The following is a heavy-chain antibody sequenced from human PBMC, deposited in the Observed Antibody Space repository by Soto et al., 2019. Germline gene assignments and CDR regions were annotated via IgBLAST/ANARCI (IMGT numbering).Heavy chain of an antibody. CDR3: ARDDDQGDYVVDY. CDR1: GFTFSSYA. J-gene: IGHJ4*02. CDR2: ISYDGRKK. V-gene: IGHV3-30*04. Sequence: QVQLVESGGGVVQPGRSLSLSCAASGFTFSSYAMHWVRQAPGKGLEWVAVISYDGRKKYYEDSVKGRFTISRDNSKNTVYLQMNSLRPEDTAVYYCARDDDQGDYVVDYWGQGILVSVPS. D-gene: IGHD4-17*01.